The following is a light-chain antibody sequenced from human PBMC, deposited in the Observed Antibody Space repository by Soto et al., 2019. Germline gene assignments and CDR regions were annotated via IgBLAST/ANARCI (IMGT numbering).Light chain of an antibody. V-gene: IGKV1-6*01. CDR2: AAS. CDR1: QGIRND. CDR3: LQDYIYTPT. Sequence: AIQMTQSPSSLSASVGDRVTITCRASQGIRNDLGWYQQKPGKAPKLLIYAASSLETGVPSRFSGSGSGPDFTLTISSLQPEDFATYYCLQDYIYTPTFGQGTKLEIK. J-gene: IGKJ2*01.